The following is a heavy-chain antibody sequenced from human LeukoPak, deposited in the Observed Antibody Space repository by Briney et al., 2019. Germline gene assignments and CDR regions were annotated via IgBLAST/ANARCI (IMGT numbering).Heavy chain of an antibody. CDR3: TKDPNGDYIGAFDF. Sequence: PGGSLRLSCAASNFAFSTYAMTWVRQAPGKGLEWVSSITGSGAGTFYADSVKGRFTISRDNSKSTLFLQMNSLRAEDTAVYYCTKDPNGDYIGAFDFWGQGTVVTVSS. J-gene: IGHJ3*01. CDR2: ITGSGAGT. D-gene: IGHD4-17*01. CDR1: NFAFSTYA. V-gene: IGHV3-23*01.